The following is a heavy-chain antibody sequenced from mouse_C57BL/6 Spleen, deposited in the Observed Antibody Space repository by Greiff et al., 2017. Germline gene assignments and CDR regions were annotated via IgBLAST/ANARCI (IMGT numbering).Heavy chain of an antibody. Sequence: VQLQQPGAELVRPGTSVKLSCKASGYTFTSYWMHWVKQRPGQGLEWIGVIDPSDSYTNYNQKFKGKATLTVETSSSTADMQLSSLTSEDSAVYYCARGGDGSYYFDYWGKGTTLTVSS. J-gene: IGHJ2*01. D-gene: IGHD2-3*01. CDR2: IDPSDSYT. CDR1: GYTFTSYW. V-gene: IGHV1-59*01. CDR3: ARGGDGSYYFDY.